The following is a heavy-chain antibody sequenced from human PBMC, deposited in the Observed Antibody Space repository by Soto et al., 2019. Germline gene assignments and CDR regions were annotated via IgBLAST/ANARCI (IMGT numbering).Heavy chain of an antibody. CDR1: GESISRGSYS. CDR3: ARVPVP. CDR2: IYHSGST. Sequence: PSETRSLTCAVGGESISRGSYSWSWVRQPPGKGLEWIGYIYHSGSTYYNPSLKSRVTISVDRSKNQFSLKLSSVTAADTAVYYCARVPVPWGQGTLVTVSS. V-gene: IGHV4-30-2*01. J-gene: IGHJ5*02.